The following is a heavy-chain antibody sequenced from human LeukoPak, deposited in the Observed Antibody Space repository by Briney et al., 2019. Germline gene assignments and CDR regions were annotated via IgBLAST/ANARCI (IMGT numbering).Heavy chain of an antibody. V-gene: IGHV4-34*01. J-gene: IGHJ5*02. CDR1: GGSFSGYY. D-gene: IGHD3-10*01. CDR3: ARHSGITYYYGSGSQYNWFDP. CDR2: INHRGST. Sequence: PSETLSLTCAVYGGSFSGYYGSWIRQPPGKGVEWIGEINHRGSTNYNPSRKSRVTLSVDTPKNQFSLKLSSVTAADTAVYYCARHSGITYYYGSGSQYNWFDPWGQGTLVTVSS.